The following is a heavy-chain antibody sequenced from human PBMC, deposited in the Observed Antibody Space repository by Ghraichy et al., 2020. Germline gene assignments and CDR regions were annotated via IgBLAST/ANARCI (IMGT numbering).Heavy chain of an antibody. CDR2: MNPNSGNT. V-gene: IGHV1-8*01. CDR3: ARGRNDFWSGYYLSWFDP. J-gene: IGHJ5*02. D-gene: IGHD3-3*01. CDR1: GYTFTSYD. Sequence: ASVKVSCKASGYTFTSYDINWVRQATGQGLEWMGWMNPNSGNTGYAQKFQGTVTMTRNTSISTAYMELSSLRSEDTAVYYCARGRNDFWSGYYLSWFDPWGQGTLVTVSS.